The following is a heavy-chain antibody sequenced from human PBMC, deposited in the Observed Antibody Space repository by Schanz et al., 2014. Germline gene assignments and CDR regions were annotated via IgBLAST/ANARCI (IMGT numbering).Heavy chain of an antibody. V-gene: IGHV1-18*01. D-gene: IGHD3-9*01. Sequence: QVQLVQSGAEVKKPGASVKVSCKASGYTFTSYGISWVRQAPGQGLEWVGWMNPKTGNTDHAQKFQGRVTMTTDTSTSTAYMELRSLRSDDTAVYYCARDAADFYDILTEEDYWGQGTLVTVSS. CDR3: ARDAADFYDILTEEDY. CDR2: MNPKTGNT. CDR1: GYTFTSYG. J-gene: IGHJ4*02.